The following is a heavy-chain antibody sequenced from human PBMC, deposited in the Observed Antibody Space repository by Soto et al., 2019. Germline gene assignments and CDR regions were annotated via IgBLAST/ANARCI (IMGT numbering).Heavy chain of an antibody. CDR2: INHSGST. J-gene: IGHJ4*02. CDR3: SGETYGDYVGYFDL. D-gene: IGHD4-17*01. CDR1: GGSFSGYY. Sequence: SETLSLTCAVYGGSFSGYYWSWIRQPPGKGLEWIGEINHSGSTNYNPSLKSRVIISVDRSKNQFSLKVRSVTAADTAVYYCSGETYGDYVGYFDLWGQRIPVTVSS. V-gene: IGHV4-34*03.